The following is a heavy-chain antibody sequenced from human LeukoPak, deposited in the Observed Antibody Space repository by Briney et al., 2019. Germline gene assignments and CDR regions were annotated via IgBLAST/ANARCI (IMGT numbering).Heavy chain of an antibody. CDR1: GFTFSSYG. CDR3: AKDRCSISNCPEAFEI. Sequence: GGSLRLSCAVSGFTFSSYGMHWIRQAPGKWMEWLTFIWYDDKNDQEYAESVKGRFTISRDNSKNTLYLQMNSLRTEDTAMYYCAKDRCSISNCPEAFEIWGQGTSVTVSS. V-gene: IGHV3-30*02. CDR2: IWYDDKNDQ. D-gene: IGHD2-2*01. J-gene: IGHJ3*02.